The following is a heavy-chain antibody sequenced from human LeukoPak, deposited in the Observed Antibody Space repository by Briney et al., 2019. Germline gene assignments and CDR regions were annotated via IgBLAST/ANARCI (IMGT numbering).Heavy chain of an antibody. CDR1: GFTFSSYA. D-gene: IGHD3-10*01. J-gene: IGHJ3*02. CDR3: ADYGSGSYYDAFDI. Sequence: GGSLRLSCAASGFTFSSYAMSWVRQAPGKGLEWVANIKQDGSEKYYVDSVKGRFTISRDNAKNSLYLQMNSLRAEDTAVYYCADYGSGSYYDAFDIWGQGTMVTVSS. V-gene: IGHV3-7*01. CDR2: IKQDGSEK.